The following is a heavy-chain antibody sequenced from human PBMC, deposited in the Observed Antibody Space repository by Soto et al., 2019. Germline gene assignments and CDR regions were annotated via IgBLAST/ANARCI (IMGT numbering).Heavy chain of an antibody. CDR2: IIPMVGTP. CDR3: AADWGFSYSAGYNVFMDV. V-gene: IGHV1-69*08. CDR1: GDTFSSYS. Sequence: QAQLVQSGAEVKRPGSSVKVSCNASGDTFSSYSISWVRQAPGQGLEWMGRIIPMVGTPNYAQKFQGRVTLSAVQTPNTGSMVLNSLKSYHPAHSFSAADWGFSYSAGYNVFMDVWGKGTPVTVSS. J-gene: IGHJ6*03. D-gene: IGHD7-27*01.